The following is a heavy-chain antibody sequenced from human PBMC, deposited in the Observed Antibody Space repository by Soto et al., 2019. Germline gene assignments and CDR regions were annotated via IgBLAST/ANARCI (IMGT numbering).Heavy chain of an antibody. J-gene: IGHJ4*02. D-gene: IGHD2-15*01. CDR1: GFTFSSYA. V-gene: IGHV3-64D*06. Sequence: PGGSLRLSCSASGFTFSSYAMHWVRQAPGKGLEYVSAISSNGGSTYYADSVKGRFTISRDNSKNTLYLQMSSLGAEDTAVYYCVKDGGGAMSYYFDYWGQGTMVTVSS. CDR3: VKDGGGAMSYYFDY. CDR2: ISSNGGST.